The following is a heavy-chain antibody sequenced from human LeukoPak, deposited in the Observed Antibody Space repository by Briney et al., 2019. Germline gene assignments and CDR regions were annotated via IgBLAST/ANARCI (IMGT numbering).Heavy chain of an antibody. CDR1: EYTFTGYN. V-gene: IGHV1-2*06. J-gene: IGHJ4*02. CDR2: INPNSGGT. D-gene: IGHD1-1*01. CDR3: ARAPPWNDVH. Sequence: ASVKVSCKASEYTFTGYNLHWVRQAPGQGLEWMGRINPNSGGTNYAQKFQGRVTMTRDTSISTAYMELSRLRSDDTAVYYCARAPPWNDVHWGQGTLVTVSS.